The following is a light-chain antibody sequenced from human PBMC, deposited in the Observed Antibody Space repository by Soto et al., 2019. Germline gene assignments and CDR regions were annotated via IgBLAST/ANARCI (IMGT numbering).Light chain of an antibody. CDR2: GAS. CDR3: QQYNAWPPA. V-gene: IGKV3-15*01. J-gene: IGKJ4*01. Sequence: ETVMTQSPATLSLSPGERATLSCRASQSVSSKLVWYQQKPGQAPRFLIYGASTRATGIPARFRGSGSGTEFTLPIDSLQSEDFAVYYCQQYNAWPPAFGGGTKVEIK. CDR1: QSVSSK.